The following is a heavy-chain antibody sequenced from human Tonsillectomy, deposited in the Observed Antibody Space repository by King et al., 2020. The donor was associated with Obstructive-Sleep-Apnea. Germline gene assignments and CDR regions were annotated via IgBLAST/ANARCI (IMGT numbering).Heavy chain of an antibody. CDR1: GFTFRTQS. V-gene: IGHV3-48*01. CDR2: ISRDSSTI. Sequence: VQLVESGGGLVQPGGSLRLSCVASGFTFRTQSMTWVRQAPGKGLEWVSYISRDSSTIYYADSVKGRFTISRDNAKNSLYLQMSSLRAADTAVYYCARLVDDYDYYVNWYFDLWGRGTLVTVSS. J-gene: IGHJ2*01. CDR3: ARLVDDYDYYVNWYFDL. D-gene: IGHD5-12*01.